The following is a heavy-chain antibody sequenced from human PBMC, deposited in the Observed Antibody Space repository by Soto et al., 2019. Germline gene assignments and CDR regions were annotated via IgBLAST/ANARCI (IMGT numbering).Heavy chain of an antibody. Sequence: EVQLVESGGGLVQPGGSLRLTCAASGFTFSRYWMHWVRQAPGQGLVWVSRIETDGSTTAYADSVKGRFSTSRDNAKNTLYLQMTRLRAVDAAVYYCTRGVTGNWGNLDYWGQGSLVTVSS. CDR3: TRGVTGNWGNLDY. D-gene: IGHD3-16*01. CDR2: IETDGSTT. CDR1: GFTFSRYW. V-gene: IGHV3-74*02. J-gene: IGHJ4*02.